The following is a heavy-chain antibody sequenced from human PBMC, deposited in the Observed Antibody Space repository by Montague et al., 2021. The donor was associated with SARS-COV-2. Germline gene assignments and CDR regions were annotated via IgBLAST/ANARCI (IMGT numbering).Heavy chain of an antibody. Sequence: SETLSLTCTVSGGSISSSSYYWGWIRQPPGKGLEWIGSIYYSGSTYYNPSLKSRVTISVATSKNQFSLRLSSVTAADTAVYYCARDLAGYYGSGSYGGMDVWGQGTTVTVSS. D-gene: IGHD3-10*01. V-gene: IGHV4-39*07. CDR2: IYYSGST. CDR3: ARDLAGYYGSGSYGGMDV. CDR1: GGSISSSSYY. J-gene: IGHJ6*02.